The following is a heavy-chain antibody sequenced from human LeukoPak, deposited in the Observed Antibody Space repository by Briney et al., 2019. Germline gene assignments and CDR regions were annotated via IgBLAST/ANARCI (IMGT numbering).Heavy chain of an antibody. CDR2: ISNSGSTI. Sequence: GGSLRLSCAASGFTFNTYSMNWVRQAPGKGLEWVSYISNSGSTIYYADSVKGRFTISRDNAKNSLYLQMNSLGDEDTAVYYCARGLYGSGTHYFDYWGQGTLVTVSS. V-gene: IGHV3-48*02. D-gene: IGHD3-10*01. CDR1: GFTFNTYS. J-gene: IGHJ4*02. CDR3: ARGLYGSGTHYFDY.